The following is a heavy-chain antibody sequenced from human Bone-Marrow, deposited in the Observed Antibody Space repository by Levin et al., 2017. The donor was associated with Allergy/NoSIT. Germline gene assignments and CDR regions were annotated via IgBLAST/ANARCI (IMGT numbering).Heavy chain of an antibody. CDR1: GGSISSYY. V-gene: IGHV4-59*01. J-gene: IGHJ4*02. D-gene: IGHD6-6*01. CDR3: ARRSSGSSHFDY. CDR2: IYYGGGT. Sequence: SETLSLTCTVSGGSISSYYWSWIRQPPGKGLEWIGYIYYGGGTNNKPSLKSRLTMSLDTSKNQFSLKLSSVTTADTAVYYCARRSSGSSHFDYWGQGTLVTVSS.